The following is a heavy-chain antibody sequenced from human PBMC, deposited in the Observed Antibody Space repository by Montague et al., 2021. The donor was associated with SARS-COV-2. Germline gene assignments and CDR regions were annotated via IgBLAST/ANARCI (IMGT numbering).Heavy chain of an antibody. J-gene: IGHJ4*02. V-gene: IGHV4-4*07. CDR1: GGSMRSYY. D-gene: IGHD3-16*01. Sequence: SETLSLTCTVSGGSMRSYYWSWIRQPAGQGLEWIGRIYSSGSTNYNPFLNSRITMSVDTSGNQFSLKVTSVTAADTAVYYCARDLGAPDCYFDSWGQGTLVTVSS. CDR2: IYSSGST. CDR3: ARDLGAPDCYFDS.